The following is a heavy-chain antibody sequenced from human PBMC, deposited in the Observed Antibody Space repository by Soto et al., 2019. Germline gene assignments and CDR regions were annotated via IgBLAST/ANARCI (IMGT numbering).Heavy chain of an antibody. Sequence: GGSLRLSCAASGFTFSSYAMSWVRQAPGKGLEWVSAISGSGGSTYYADSVKGRFTISRDNSKNTLYLQMNSLRAEDTAVYYCAKDCARLCGYDLDTTNPHGHYYYYMDVWGKGTTVTVSS. D-gene: IGHD5-12*01. CDR2: ISGSGGST. J-gene: IGHJ6*03. CDR1: GFTFSSYA. CDR3: AKDCARLCGYDLDTTNPHGHYYYYMDV. V-gene: IGHV3-23*01.